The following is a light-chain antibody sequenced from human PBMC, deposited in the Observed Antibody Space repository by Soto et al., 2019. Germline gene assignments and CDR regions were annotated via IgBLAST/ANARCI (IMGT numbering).Light chain of an antibody. V-gene: IGLV2-14*01. CDR3: SSYTSSSSLV. CDR2: EVS. CDR1: SSDVGGHKY. Sequence: QPASVSGSPGQSITLSCTGTSSDVGGHKYVSWYQHHPGKAPKLMIYEVSNRPSGVSDRFSGSKSGNTASLTISGLQAEDEADYYCSSYTSSSSLVFGGGTKLTVL. J-gene: IGLJ2*01.